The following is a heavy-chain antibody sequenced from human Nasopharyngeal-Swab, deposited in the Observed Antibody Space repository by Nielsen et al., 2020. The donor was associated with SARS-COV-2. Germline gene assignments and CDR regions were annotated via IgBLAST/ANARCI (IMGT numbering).Heavy chain of an antibody. V-gene: IGHV1-18*01. CDR3: ARFSPPLYCNSPTCLATWFDP. J-gene: IGHJ5*02. CDR2: ISAYNGNT. CDR1: GYTFTGYG. D-gene: IGHD2-2*01. Sequence: ASVKVSCRASGYTFTGYGITWVRQAPGQGLEWMAWISAYNGNTNYAQNLQGRVTMTTDTSTSTAYMELRSLRSGDTAVYYCARFSPPLYCNSPTCLATWFDPWGQGTLVTVSS.